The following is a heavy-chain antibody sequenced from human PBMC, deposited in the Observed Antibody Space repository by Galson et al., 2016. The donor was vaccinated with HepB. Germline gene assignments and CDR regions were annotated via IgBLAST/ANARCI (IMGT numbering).Heavy chain of an antibody. CDR3: ESSSSLLYFGEQFGESNWFDP. D-gene: IGHD3-10*01. CDR2: VYFSGST. J-gene: IGHJ5*02. Sequence: SETLSLTCTVSGGSISSSSYYWGWIRQPPGKGLEWIGSVYFSGSTYYNPSLKSRLTISVDTSKNQFSLRLSSVTAADTAVYYCESSSSLLYFGEQFGESNWFDPWGQGTLVTVSS. V-gene: IGHV4-39*01. CDR1: GGSISSSSYY.